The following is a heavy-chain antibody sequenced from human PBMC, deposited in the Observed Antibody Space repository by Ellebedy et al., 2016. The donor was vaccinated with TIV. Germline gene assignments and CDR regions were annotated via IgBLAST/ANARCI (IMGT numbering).Heavy chain of an antibody. CDR3: AREGMGDFWSGYYYYYFGMDV. D-gene: IGHD3-3*01. CDR1: GFTFSSYS. J-gene: IGHJ6*02. CDR2: ISSSSSTI. Sequence: PGGSLRLSCAASGFTFSSYSMNWVRQAPGKGLEWVSYISSSSSTIYYADSVKGRFTISRDNAKNSLYLQMNSLRDEDTAVYYCAREGMGDFWSGYYYYYFGMDVWGQGTTVTVSS. V-gene: IGHV3-48*02.